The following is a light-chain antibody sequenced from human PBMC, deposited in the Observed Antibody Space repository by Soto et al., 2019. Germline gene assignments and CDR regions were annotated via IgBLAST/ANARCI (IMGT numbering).Light chain of an antibody. Sequence: ETVLTQSPATLSKSPGELATLSCMASQSIGTSLAWYEHRPGQPPMLLIYDAFNRATGIPARFSGDGSGTNFTLTIRSLEPEDFAVYYCQQRASGPPFTFGGGTKVEIK. V-gene: IGKV3-11*01. J-gene: IGKJ4*01. CDR2: DAF. CDR3: QQRASGPPFT. CDR1: QSIGTS.